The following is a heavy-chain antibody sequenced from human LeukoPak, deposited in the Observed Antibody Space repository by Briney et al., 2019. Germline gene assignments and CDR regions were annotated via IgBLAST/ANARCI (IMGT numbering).Heavy chain of an antibody. V-gene: IGHV4-31*03. Sequence: SETLSLTCTVSGGSISNGGYYWNWFRQHPEKGLEWIGYIYDSGNTYYRPSLKSRVTISLDTSKNQFSLKLSSVTAADTAVYYCAKALGGRGYSYGALDYWGQGILVTVSS. CDR1: GGSISNGGYY. CDR2: IYDSGNT. D-gene: IGHD5-18*01. J-gene: IGHJ4*02. CDR3: AKALGGRGYSYGALDY.